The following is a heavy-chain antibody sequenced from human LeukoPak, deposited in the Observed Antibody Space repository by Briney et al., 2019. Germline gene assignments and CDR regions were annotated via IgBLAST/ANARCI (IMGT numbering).Heavy chain of an antibody. CDR3: AKDGGYDILTGNTNYGMDV. CDR2: ISWNSGSI. V-gene: IGHV3-9*01. J-gene: IGHJ6*02. CDR1: GFTFDDYA. Sequence: PGGSLRLSCAASGFTFDDYAMHWVRHAPGKGLEWVSGISWNSGSIGYADSVKGRFTISRDNAKNSLYPQMNSLRAEDTALYYCAKDGGYDILTGNTNYGMDVWGQGTTVTVSS. D-gene: IGHD3-9*01.